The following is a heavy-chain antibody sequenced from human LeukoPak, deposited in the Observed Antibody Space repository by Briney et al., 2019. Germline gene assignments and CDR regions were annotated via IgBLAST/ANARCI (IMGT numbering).Heavy chain of an antibody. Sequence: GGSLRLSCAASGFTFSSYTMSWVRQAPGKGLEWVSAISHTSEYTYHADSVKGRFTISRDNSKNTLYLQMNSLRAEDTAMYYCAKGSSAGRPYYFDYWGQGTSVTVSS. V-gene: IGHV3-23*01. CDR2: ISHTSEYT. J-gene: IGHJ4*03. CDR1: GFTFSSYT. D-gene: IGHD3-10*01. CDR3: AKGSSAGRPYYFDY.